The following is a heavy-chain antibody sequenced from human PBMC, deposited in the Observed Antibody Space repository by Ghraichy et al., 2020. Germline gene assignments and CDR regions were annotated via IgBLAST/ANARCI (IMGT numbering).Heavy chain of an antibody. CDR1: GGSITTSY. Sequence: SETLSLTCTVSGGSITTSYWSWIRQPPGKGLQYIGYIYYSGSANYNPSLKSRVSMSVDTSKSQFSLTLTSVTAADTAVYYCARDEPGAYVRFWGPGTLVTVSS. V-gene: IGHV4-59*01. CDR3: ARDEPGAYVRF. D-gene: IGHD3-16*01. CDR2: IYYSGSA. J-gene: IGHJ4*02.